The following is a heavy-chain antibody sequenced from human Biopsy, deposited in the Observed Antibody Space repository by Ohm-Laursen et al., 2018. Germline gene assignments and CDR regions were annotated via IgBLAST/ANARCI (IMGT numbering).Heavy chain of an antibody. Sequence: SQTLSLTCTVSGVSINGGRYYWNWIRHHPGKGLEWIGNIFYSANTYYNPSLKSRVTISVDTSKNQFSLKLSSVTAADTAVYYCARMDCSGGSCHYYSYGVDVWGQGTTVTVSS. CDR3: ARMDCSGGSCHYYSYGVDV. J-gene: IGHJ6*02. CDR1: GVSINGGRYY. D-gene: IGHD2-15*01. V-gene: IGHV4-31*03. CDR2: IFYSANT.